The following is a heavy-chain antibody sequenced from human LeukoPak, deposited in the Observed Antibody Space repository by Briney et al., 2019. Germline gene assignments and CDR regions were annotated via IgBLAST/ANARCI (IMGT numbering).Heavy chain of an antibody. CDR3: ARSDHVFNYYGSGSYPAPPDY. Sequence: SETLSLTCAVYGGSFSGYYWSWIRQPPGKGLEWIGEINHSGSTNYNPSLKSRVTISVDTSKNQFSLKLSSVTAADTAVYYCARSDHVFNYYGSGSYPAPPDYWGQGTLVTVSS. D-gene: IGHD3-10*01. V-gene: IGHV4-34*01. CDR1: GGSFSGYY. CDR2: INHSGST. J-gene: IGHJ4*02.